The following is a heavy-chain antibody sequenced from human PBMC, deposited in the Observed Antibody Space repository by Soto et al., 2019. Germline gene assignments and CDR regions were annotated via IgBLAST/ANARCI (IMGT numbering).Heavy chain of an antibody. J-gene: IGHJ3*02. V-gene: IGHV3-33*01. CDR1: GFTFSRYG. CDR3: ARGDYGDPDDAFDI. Sequence: QVQLVESGGGVVQPGRSLRLSCAASGFTFSRYGMHWVRQAPGKGLEWVAVIWYDGSNKYYPDSVKGRFTISRDNSKNTLYLKMNSLRAEDTAVYYCARGDYGDPDDAFDIWGQGTMVTVSS. CDR2: IWYDGSNK. D-gene: IGHD4-17*01.